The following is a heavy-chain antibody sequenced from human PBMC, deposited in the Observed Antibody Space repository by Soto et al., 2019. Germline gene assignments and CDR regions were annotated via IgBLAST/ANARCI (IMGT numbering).Heavy chain of an antibody. Sequence: PSETLSLTCTVSGGSISSYYWSWIRQPPGKGLEWIGYIYYSGSTNYNPSLKSRVTISVDTSKNQFSLKLSSVTAADTAVYYCAREAPREVHSSSWSASYYFDYWGQGTLVTVSS. D-gene: IGHD6-13*01. CDR2: IYYSGST. V-gene: IGHV4-59*01. CDR3: AREAPREVHSSSWSASYYFDY. CDR1: GGSISSYY. J-gene: IGHJ4*02.